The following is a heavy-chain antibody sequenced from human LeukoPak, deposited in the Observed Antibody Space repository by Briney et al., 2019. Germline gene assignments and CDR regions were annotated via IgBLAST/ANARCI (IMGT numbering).Heavy chain of an antibody. CDR2: IIPILGIA. CDR1: GGTFSSYA. Sequence: SVKVSFKASGGTFSSYAISWVRQAPGQGLEWMGRIIPILGIANYAQKFQGRVTITADKSTSTAYMELSSLRSEDTAVYYCASSSIAARGAFDIWGQGTMVTVSS. D-gene: IGHD6-6*01. CDR3: ASSSIAARGAFDI. V-gene: IGHV1-69*04. J-gene: IGHJ3*02.